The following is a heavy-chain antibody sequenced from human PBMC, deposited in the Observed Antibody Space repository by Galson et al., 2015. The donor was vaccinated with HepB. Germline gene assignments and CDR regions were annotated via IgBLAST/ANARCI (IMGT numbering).Heavy chain of an antibody. J-gene: IGHJ6*03. D-gene: IGHD3-10*01. CDR1: GFTFRSYA. CDR2: ISVGSNTI. Sequence: LRLSCAASGFTFRSYAMNWVRQAPGKGLEWISYISVGSNTIFYADSVKGRFTISRDSAQNSLYLQMSSLRAEDTAVYYCARDRMVQGDYMDVWGKGTTVTVSS. CDR3: ARDRMVQGDYMDV. V-gene: IGHV3-48*01.